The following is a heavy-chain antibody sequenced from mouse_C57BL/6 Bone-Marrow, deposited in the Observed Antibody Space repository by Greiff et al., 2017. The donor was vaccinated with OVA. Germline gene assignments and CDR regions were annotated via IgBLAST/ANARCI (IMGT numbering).Heavy chain of an antibody. CDR3: ARSHYGSIPWFAY. V-gene: IGHV1-81*01. J-gene: IGHJ3*01. CDR2: IYPRSGNT. Sequence: VQLQQSGAELARPGASVKLSCKASGYTFTSYGISWVKQRTGQGLEWIGEIYPRSGNTYYNEKFKGKATLTADKSSSTAYMQLRSLTSEDSAVYCGARSHYGSIPWFAYWGQGTLVTVSA. D-gene: IGHD1-1*01. CDR1: GYTFTSYG.